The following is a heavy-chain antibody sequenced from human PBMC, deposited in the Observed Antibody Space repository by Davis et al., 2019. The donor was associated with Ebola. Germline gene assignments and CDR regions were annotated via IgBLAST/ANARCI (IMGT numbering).Heavy chain of an antibody. V-gene: IGHV3-7*01. Sequence: PGGSLRLSCAASGFAFSISGMPWVRQAPGKGLEWVANIKQDGSEKYYVDSVKGRFTISRDNAKNSLYLQMNSLRAEDTAVYYCARVVTMIVVTWGQGTLVTVSS. CDR3: ARVVTMIVVT. D-gene: IGHD3-22*01. CDR2: IKQDGSEK. J-gene: IGHJ4*02. CDR1: GFAFSISG.